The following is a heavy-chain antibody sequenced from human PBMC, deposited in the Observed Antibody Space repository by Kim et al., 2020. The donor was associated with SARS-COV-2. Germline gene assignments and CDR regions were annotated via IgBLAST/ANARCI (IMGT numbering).Heavy chain of an antibody. J-gene: IGHJ6*02. CDR1: GFTFSSYS. Sequence: GGSLRLSCAASGFTFSSYSMNWVHQAPGKGLEWVSSISSSSSYIYYADSVMGRFTISRDNAKNSLYLQMNSLRAEDTAVYYCAVSGSGSYGMAVWGQGTT. CDR2: ISSSSSYI. CDR3: AVSGSGSYGMAV. D-gene: IGHD3-10*01. V-gene: IGHV3-21*01.